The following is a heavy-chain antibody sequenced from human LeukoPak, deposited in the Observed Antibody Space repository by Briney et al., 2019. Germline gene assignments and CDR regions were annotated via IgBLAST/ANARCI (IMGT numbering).Heavy chain of an antibody. Sequence: GGSLRLSCAASGFTFSSYAMSWVRQAPGKGLEWVSTISSNGGTTYYADSVKGRFTVSRDNSQNTLYLQMNSLRAEDTAVYYCAKGVGEGAFDIWGQGTMVTVSS. CDR3: AKGVGEGAFDI. J-gene: IGHJ3*02. CDR2: ISSNGGTT. V-gene: IGHV3-23*01. CDR1: GFTFSSYA. D-gene: IGHD3-10*01.